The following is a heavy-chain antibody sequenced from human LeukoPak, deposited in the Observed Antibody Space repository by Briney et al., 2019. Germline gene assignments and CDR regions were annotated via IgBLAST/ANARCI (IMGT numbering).Heavy chain of an antibody. D-gene: IGHD2/OR15-2a*01. Sequence: ASVNVSCKASVYTFTSHGITWVRQAPGQGLEWVGWINAYNGHTNYVQNLQGRATMTTDTSTSTAYMELRSLRSDDTAVYYCARGEYNYFDYWGQGTLVTVSS. CDR1: VYTFTSHG. CDR2: INAYNGHT. V-gene: IGHV1-18*01. CDR3: ARGEYNYFDY. J-gene: IGHJ4*02.